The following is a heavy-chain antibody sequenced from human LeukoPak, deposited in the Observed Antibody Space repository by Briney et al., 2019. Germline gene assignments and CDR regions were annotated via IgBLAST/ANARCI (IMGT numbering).Heavy chain of an antibody. CDR1: GGSISSGSYY. D-gene: IGHD2-21*01. CDR3: ARHRCGGDCYSDY. Sequence: SETLSLTCTVSGGSISSGSYYWSWIRQPAGKGLEWIGRIYTSGSINYNPSLKSRVTISVDTSKNQFSLKLSSVTAADTAVYYCARHRCGGDCYSDYWGQGTLVTVSS. J-gene: IGHJ4*02. CDR2: IYTSGSI. V-gene: IGHV4-61*02.